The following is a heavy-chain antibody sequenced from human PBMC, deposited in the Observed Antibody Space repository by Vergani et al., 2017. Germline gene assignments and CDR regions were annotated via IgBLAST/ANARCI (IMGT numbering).Heavy chain of an antibody. D-gene: IGHD2-2*01. CDR2: ISGSGGNK. CDR1: GFTFSSYA. V-gene: IGHV3-23*01. J-gene: IGHJ6*02. Sequence: VQLLESGGGLVQPGGSLRLSCAASGFTFSSYAMSWVRQVPGKGLEWVSGISGSGGNKYYANSVKGRFTISRDNSKNTLYLQMNSLRADDTAVYYCAKGVYCSSTSCYEGRGYYYGMGVWGQGTTVTFSS. CDR3: AKGVYCSSTSCYEGRGYYYGMGV.